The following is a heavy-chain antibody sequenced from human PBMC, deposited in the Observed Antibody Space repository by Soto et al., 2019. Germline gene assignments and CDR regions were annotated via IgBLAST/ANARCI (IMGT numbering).Heavy chain of an antibody. CDR3: ATGEGSSDYYSRFDY. V-gene: IGHV3-9*01. J-gene: IGHJ4*02. D-gene: IGHD3-22*01. CDR2: ISWNSGSI. CDR1: GFTFDDYA. Sequence: EVQLVESGGGLVQPGRSLRLSCAASGFTFDDYAMHWVRQAPGKGLEWVSGISWNSGSIGYADSVKGRFTISRDNAQSSLYLHMNNMRAEDTALYYCATGEGSSDYYSRFDYWGQGTLVTVSS.